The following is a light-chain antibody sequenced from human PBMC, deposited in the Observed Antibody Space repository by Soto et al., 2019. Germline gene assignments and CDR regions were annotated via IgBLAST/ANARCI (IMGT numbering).Light chain of an antibody. Sequence: EIVMTQSPGTLSVSTGQGATLSCRASHSVDSNLAWYQQKPGQAPGLLIFGASTRPTGIPDRFSGSGSGTEFTLTISSLQSEDFAVYYCQQYDKWPLTFGGGTKVDIK. J-gene: IGKJ4*01. V-gene: IGKV3D-15*01. CDR2: GAS. CDR1: HSVDSN. CDR3: QQYDKWPLT.